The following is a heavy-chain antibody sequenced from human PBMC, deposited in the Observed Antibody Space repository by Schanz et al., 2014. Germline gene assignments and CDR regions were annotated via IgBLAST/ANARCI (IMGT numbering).Heavy chain of an antibody. D-gene: IGHD6-19*01. CDR3: ARGGYSSGWYDRDIAHFDY. CDR2: INGYNGHT. V-gene: IGHV1-18*01. J-gene: IGHJ4*02. CDR1: GYTFSNDD. Sequence: QVQLVQSGAELRKPGTSVKVSCKTSGYTFSNDDINWVRQAIGQGLEWMGWINGYNGHTLYAQKFQGRVTMTTDTSTSTAYMELRSLRSDDTALYYCARGGYSSGWYDRDIAHFDYWGQGTLVTVSS.